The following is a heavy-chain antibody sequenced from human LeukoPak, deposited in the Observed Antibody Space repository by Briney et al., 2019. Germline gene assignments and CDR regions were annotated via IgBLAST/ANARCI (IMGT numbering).Heavy chain of an antibody. Sequence: QPGGSLRLSCVASGFTFRSYWMHWVRQAPGKGLEWVSRINGDGRSTSYADFVRGRFTISRDNAKNTQYLQVNSLRAEDTAVYYCARDQLYCSGGYCYFDSWGQGTLVTVSS. D-gene: IGHD2-15*01. CDR1: GFTFRSYW. CDR3: ARDQLYCSGGYCYFDS. J-gene: IGHJ4*02. V-gene: IGHV3-74*01. CDR2: INGDGRST.